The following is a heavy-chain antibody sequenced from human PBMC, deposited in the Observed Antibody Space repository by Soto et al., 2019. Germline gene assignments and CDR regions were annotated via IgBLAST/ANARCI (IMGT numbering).Heavy chain of an antibody. CDR3: ARSNSGNGNSYSPFDY. V-gene: IGHV1-69*01. Sequence: QVQLAQSGAEVKKPGSSVKVSCKASGGTSRSYLISWVRQAPGQGLEWMGGIIPMFGTANYAQKFQGRLTITADDSTSTAYMELSSLRSEDTAVYYCARSNSGNGNSYSPFDYWGQGTLVTVSS. CDR2: IIPMFGTA. J-gene: IGHJ4*02. CDR1: GGTSRSYL. D-gene: IGHD2-21*01.